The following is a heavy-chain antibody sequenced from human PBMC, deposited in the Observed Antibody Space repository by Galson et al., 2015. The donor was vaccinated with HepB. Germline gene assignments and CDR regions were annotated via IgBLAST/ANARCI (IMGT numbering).Heavy chain of an antibody. CDR2: LRGSGGST. CDR1: GLTFSSYA. CDR3: AKDHLGYYEGAGSYYNH. D-gene: IGHD3-10*01. V-gene: IGHV3-23*01. J-gene: IGHJ5*02. Sequence: SLRLSCAASGLTFSSYAMSWVRQAPGKGLEWVSALRGSGGSTYYADSVKGRFTISRDNSKNTLYLQMNSLRAEDTAVYYCAKDHLGYYEGAGSYYNHWGQGTLVTVSS.